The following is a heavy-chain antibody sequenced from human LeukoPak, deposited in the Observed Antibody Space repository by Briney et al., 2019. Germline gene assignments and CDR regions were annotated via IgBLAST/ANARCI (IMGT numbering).Heavy chain of an antibody. V-gene: IGHV3-23*01. Sequence: GGSLRLSCAASGFTFSSYAMSWVRQAPGKGLEWVSAISGSGGSTYYADSVKGRFTISRDNSMNTLYLQMNSLRAEDTAVYYCAKDRSRSLTTVTTSADWGQGTLVTVSS. CDR1: GFTFSSYA. CDR3: AKDRSRSLTTVTTSAD. J-gene: IGHJ4*02. D-gene: IGHD4-17*01. CDR2: ISGSGGST.